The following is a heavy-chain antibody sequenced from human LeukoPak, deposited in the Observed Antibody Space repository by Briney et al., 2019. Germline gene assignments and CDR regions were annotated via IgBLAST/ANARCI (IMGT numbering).Heavy chain of an antibody. V-gene: IGHV4-39*01. CDR2: IYYSGST. D-gene: IGHD3-3*02. CDR3: ARNMADSALEFDF. Sequence: SETLSLTCTVSGGSNSTTNYYWGWIRQPPGTGLEWIGSIYYSGSTYYNPSLKSRVTISAATSKNQFSLNLSSVTAADTAVYFCARNMADSALEFDFWGQGTLLTVSS. J-gene: IGHJ4*02. CDR1: GGSNSTTNYY.